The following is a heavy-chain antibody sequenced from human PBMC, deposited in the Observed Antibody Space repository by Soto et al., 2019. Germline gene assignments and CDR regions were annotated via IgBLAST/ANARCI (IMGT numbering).Heavy chain of an antibody. V-gene: IGHV4-39*01. J-gene: IGHJ2*01. Sequence: NPSETLSLTCTVSGDPMGSSTYYWGWVRQPPGRALEFIGNIYYTGKTYSNPSLKSRVTISVDRSKNTFSLRLASVTVSDTALYFCARSEYWQKLSSPSWYFDLWGRGSLVTVSS. CDR1: GDPMGSSTYY. CDR2: IYYTGKT. D-gene: IGHD6-13*01. CDR3: ARSEYWQKLSSPSWYFDL.